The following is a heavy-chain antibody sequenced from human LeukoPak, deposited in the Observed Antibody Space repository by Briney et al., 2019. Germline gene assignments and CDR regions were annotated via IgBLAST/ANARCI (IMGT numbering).Heavy chain of an antibody. V-gene: IGHV3-33*01. Sequence: GGSLRLSCAASGFTFSSYGMHWVRQAPGKGLEWVAVIWYDGSNKYYADSVKGRFTISRDNSKNTLYLQMNSLRAEDTAVYYCARDFDSSGWYGYYSDYWGQGTLVTVSS. D-gene: IGHD6-19*01. J-gene: IGHJ4*02. CDR2: IWYDGSNK. CDR3: ARDFDSSGWYGYYSDY. CDR1: GFTFSSYG.